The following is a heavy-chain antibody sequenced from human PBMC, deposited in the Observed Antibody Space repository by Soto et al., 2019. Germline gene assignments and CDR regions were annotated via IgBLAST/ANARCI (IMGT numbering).Heavy chain of an antibody. CDR2: SCYSGST. J-gene: IGHJ4*02. CDR1: GGSISSSSYC. Sequence: PSETLSLTCTVSGGSISSSSYCWGWIRQSPGKGLEWIGNSCYSGSTYYSPSLKSRVTISVDTSKNQFSLRVTSVTAADTAVYYCARDKRDLRFLEWSYYFDYWGQGTLVTVSS. D-gene: IGHD3-3*01. V-gene: IGHV4-39*02. CDR3: ARDKRDLRFLEWSYYFDY.